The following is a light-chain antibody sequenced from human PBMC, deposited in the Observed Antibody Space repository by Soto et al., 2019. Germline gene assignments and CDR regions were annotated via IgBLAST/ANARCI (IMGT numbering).Light chain of an antibody. V-gene: IGLV2-14*01. CDR3: SSYTSSSTDV. J-gene: IGLJ1*01. CDR2: EVS. Sequence: QSVLTQPASVSRSPGQSITISCTGTSSDVGGYDYVSWSQHHPGKAPKLTIYEVSNRPSGVSNRFSGSKSGSTASLTISGLQAEDEAEYYCSSYTSSSTDVFGTGTKITVL. CDR1: SSDVGGYDY.